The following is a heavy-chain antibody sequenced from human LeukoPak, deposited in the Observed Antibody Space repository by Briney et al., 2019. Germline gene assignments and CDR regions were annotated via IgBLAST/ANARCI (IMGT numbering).Heavy chain of an antibody. V-gene: IGHV1-18*01. CDR3: ARYDYVWGSYRPIDY. J-gene: IGHJ4*02. D-gene: IGHD3-16*02. CDR1: GYTFTSYG. CDR2: ISAYNGNT. Sequence: ASVKVSCKASGYTFTSYGISWVRQAPGQGLEWMGWISAYNGNTNYAQKLQCRVTMTTDTSTSTAYMELRSLRSDDTAVYYCARYDYVWGSYRPIDYWGQGTLVTVSS.